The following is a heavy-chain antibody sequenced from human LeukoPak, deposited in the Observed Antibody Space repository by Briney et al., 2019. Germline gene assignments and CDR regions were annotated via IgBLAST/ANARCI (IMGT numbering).Heavy chain of an antibody. CDR1: GFTVSSYF. Sequence: GGSLRLSCAASGFTVSSYFMSWVRQAPGKGLEWVSVIHSGGSTLYADSVKGRFTISRHNSKNTLYLQVNSRRAEDTAVYFCARGGSSGNDYSSFDIWGQGTMVTISS. D-gene: IGHD5-12*01. V-gene: IGHV3-53*04. J-gene: IGHJ3*02. CDR2: IHSGGST. CDR3: ARGGSSGNDYSSFDI.